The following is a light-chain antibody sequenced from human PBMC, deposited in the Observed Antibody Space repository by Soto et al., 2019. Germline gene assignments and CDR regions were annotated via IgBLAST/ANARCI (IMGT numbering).Light chain of an antibody. CDR2: DVS. CDR3: SSYTGSTTLHYV. J-gene: IGLJ1*01. Sequence: QSALTQPASVSGSPGQSITISCTGTSSDVGGYNYVSWYQQHPGKAPKLLIYDVSSRPSGASNRFSGSKSGNTASLTISGLQAEDEADYYCSSYTGSTTLHYVFGTGTKVTVL. CDR1: SSDVGGYNY. V-gene: IGLV2-14*01.